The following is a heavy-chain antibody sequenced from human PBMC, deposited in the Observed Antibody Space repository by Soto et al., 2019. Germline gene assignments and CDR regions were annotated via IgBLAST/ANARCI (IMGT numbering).Heavy chain of an antibody. CDR1: GFTFSSYS. D-gene: IGHD3-10*01. V-gene: IGHV3-21*01. J-gene: IGHJ5*02. Sequence: GGSLRLSCAASGFTFSSYSMNWVRQAPGKGLEWVSSISSSSSYIYYADSVKGRFTISRDNAKNSLYLQMNSLRAEDTAVYYCARDYYYGSGPANNWFDPWGQGTLVTVSS. CDR3: ARDYYYGSGPANNWFDP. CDR2: ISSSSSYI.